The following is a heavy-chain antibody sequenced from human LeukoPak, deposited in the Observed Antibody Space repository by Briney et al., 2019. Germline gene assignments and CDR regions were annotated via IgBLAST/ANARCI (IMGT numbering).Heavy chain of an antibody. CDR2: ISWDGGST. CDR3: AKDMTSYDFWSGATGGMDV. V-gene: IGHV3-43*01. CDR1: GFTFDDYT. D-gene: IGHD3-3*01. Sequence: GGSLRLSCAASGFTFDDYTMHWVRQAPGKGLEWVSLISWDGGSTYYADSVKGRFTISRDNSKNSLYLQMNSLRTEDTALYYCAKDMTSYDFWSGATGGMDVWGQGTTVTVSS. J-gene: IGHJ6*02.